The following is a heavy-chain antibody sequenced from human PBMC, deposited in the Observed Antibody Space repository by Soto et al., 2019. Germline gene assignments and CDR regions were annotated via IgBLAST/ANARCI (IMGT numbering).Heavy chain of an antibody. Sequence: QVQLVQSGADVKKPGASVKVSCKASGYNFTSYGISWVRQAPGQGLEWMGWISPHNDRTKYARRFQDRVTMTTETPTSTVYMELGSLRSDDTAVYYCARDLYYSSGRYFDHDAFESWGQGTVVTVSS. J-gene: IGHJ3*02. D-gene: IGHD6-19*01. CDR3: ARDLYYSSGRYFDHDAFES. V-gene: IGHV1-18*01. CDR2: ISPHNDRT. CDR1: GYNFTSYG.